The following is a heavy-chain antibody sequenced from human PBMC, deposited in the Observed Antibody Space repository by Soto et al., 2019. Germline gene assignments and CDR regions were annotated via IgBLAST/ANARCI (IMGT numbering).Heavy chain of an antibody. D-gene: IGHD6-6*01. V-gene: IGHV3-33*01. CDR2: IWYDGSNK. J-gene: IGHJ6*02. Sequence: QVQLVESGGGVVQPGRSLRLSCAASGFTFSSYGMHWVRQAPGKGLEWVAVIWYDGSNKYYADSVKGRFTISRDNSKNTLYLQMNSLRAEDTAVYYCAREFREQLVWSPGSNYYYGMDVWGQGTTVTVSS. CDR1: GFTFSSYG. CDR3: AREFREQLVWSPGSNYYYGMDV.